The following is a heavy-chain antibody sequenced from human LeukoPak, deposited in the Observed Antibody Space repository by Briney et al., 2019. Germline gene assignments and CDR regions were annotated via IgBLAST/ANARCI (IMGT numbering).Heavy chain of an antibody. CDR1: GGSISSYS. Sequence: SEPLSLTCTVSGGSISSYSWSWIRHPPGKGLEWIGYIYYSGNTNYNPSLKSRVTISVDASNNQFSLKPSSVTAADTAVYYCARERVYDRRYFDHWGQGTLVTVSS. V-gene: IGHV4-59*01. CDR2: IYYSGNT. J-gene: IGHJ4*02. CDR3: ARERVYDRRYFDH. D-gene: IGHD3-22*01.